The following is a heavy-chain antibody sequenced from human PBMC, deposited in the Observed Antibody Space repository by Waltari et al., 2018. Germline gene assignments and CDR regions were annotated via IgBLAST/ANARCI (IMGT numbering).Heavy chain of an antibody. CDR2: ISGSGGST. CDR1: GFTFSSYA. D-gene: IGHD2-15*01. Sequence: EVQLLESGGGLVQPGGSLRLSCAASGFTFSSYAMSWVRQAPGKGLEWVSAISGSGGSTYYADSVKGRFTISRDNSKNTLYLQMNSLRAEDTAVYYCATTMRYCSGGSCYWGRNSDAFDIWGQGTMVTVSS. V-gene: IGHV3-23*01. CDR3: ATTMRYCSGGSCYWGRNSDAFDI. J-gene: IGHJ3*02.